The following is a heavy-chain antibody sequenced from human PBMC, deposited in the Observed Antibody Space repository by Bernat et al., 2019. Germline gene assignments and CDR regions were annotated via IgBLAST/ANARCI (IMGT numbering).Heavy chain of an antibody. CDR2: IVVRSGNT. Sequence: QMQLVQSGPEVKKPGTSVKVSCKTSGFTFSNSAVQWVRQARGQRLEWIGWIVVRSGNTNYAQKLQERVTISRDMSTSTAYMELSSLRSEDTAVYYCAAGYYCGSGNPAPDYWGQGTLVTVSS. J-gene: IGHJ4*02. CDR1: GFTFSNSA. V-gene: IGHV1-58*01. CDR3: AAGYYCGSGNPAPDY. D-gene: IGHD3-10*01.